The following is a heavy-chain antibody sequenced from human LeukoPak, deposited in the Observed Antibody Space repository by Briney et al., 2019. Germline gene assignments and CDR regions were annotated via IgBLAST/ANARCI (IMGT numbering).Heavy chain of an antibody. CDR2: INHSGST. Sequence: PSETLSLTCAVYGGSFSGYYWSWIRQPPGKGLEWIGEINHSGSTNYNPSLKSRVTMSVDTSKNQFSLKLSSVTAADTAVYYCARSGTSLYYDILTGYYCFDYWGQGTLVTVSS. CDR3: ARSGTSLYYDILTGYYCFDY. D-gene: IGHD3-9*01. V-gene: IGHV4-34*01. CDR1: GGSFSGYY. J-gene: IGHJ4*02.